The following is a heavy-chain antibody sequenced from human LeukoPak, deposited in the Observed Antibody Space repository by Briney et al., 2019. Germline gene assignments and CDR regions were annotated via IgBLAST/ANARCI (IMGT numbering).Heavy chain of an antibody. CDR1: GGTFSSYA. Sequence: SVKVSCKASGGTFSSYAVIWVRQAPGQGLEWMGRIIPILGIANYAQKFQGRVTITADKSTSTAYMELSSLRSEDTAVYYCARDGDGRIDYWGQGTLVTVSS. V-gene: IGHV1-69*04. CDR3: ARDGDGRIDY. D-gene: IGHD7-27*01. CDR2: IIPILGIA. J-gene: IGHJ4*02.